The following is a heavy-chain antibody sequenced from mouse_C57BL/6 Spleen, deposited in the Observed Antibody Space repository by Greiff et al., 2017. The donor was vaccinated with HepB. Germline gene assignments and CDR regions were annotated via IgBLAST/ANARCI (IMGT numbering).Heavy chain of an antibody. D-gene: IGHD1-1*01. CDR1: GFNIKNTY. V-gene: IGHV14-3*01. Sequence: EVQLQQSVAELVRPGASVKLSCTASGFNIKNTYMHWVKQRPEQGLEWIGRIDPANGNTKYAPKFQGKAPITADTSSNTAYLQLSSLTSEDTAIYYCARVFFYYYGSRRYFDVWGTGTTVTVSS. CDR3: ARVFFYYYGSRRYFDV. J-gene: IGHJ1*03. CDR2: IDPANGNT.